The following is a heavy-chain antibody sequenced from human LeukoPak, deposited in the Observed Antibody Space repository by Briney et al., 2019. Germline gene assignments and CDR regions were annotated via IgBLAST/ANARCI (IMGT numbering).Heavy chain of an antibody. Sequence: PSETLSLTCTVSGGSISRYYWSWIRQPPGKGLECIGYIYYSGSTNYNPSLKSRVTISVDTSKNQFSLKLSSVTAADTAVYYCARDQKGGSTFYYYYGMDVWGQGATVTVSS. CDR1: GGSISRYY. CDR3: ARDQKGGSTFYYYYGMDV. D-gene: IGHD2-15*01. V-gene: IGHV4-59*01. CDR2: IYYSGST. J-gene: IGHJ6*02.